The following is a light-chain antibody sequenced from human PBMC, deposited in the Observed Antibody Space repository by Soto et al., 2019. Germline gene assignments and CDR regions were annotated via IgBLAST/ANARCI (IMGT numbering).Light chain of an antibody. CDR2: KAS. CDR1: QSISSW. Sequence: DIQMTQSPSTLSASVGDRVTITCRASQSISSWLAWYQQKPGKAPKLLIYKASSLESGVPSSFSGCGSGTEFTLTISSLQPDDFATYYCQQYNSYPWTFGQGTKVEIK. CDR3: QQYNSYPWT. J-gene: IGKJ1*01. V-gene: IGKV1-5*03.